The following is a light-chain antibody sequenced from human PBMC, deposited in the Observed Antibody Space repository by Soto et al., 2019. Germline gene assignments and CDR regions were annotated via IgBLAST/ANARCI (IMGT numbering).Light chain of an antibody. J-gene: IGKJ1*01. CDR2: GAP. CDR1: QSVSSSY. V-gene: IGKV3-20*01. CDR3: QHYNSYSEA. Sequence: EIVLTQSPGTLSLSPGERATLSCRASQSVSSSYLAWYQQKPGQAPRLLIYGAPNRATGIPDRFSGSGSGTDFTLTISSLQPDDFATYYCQHYNSYSEAFGQGTKVDIK.